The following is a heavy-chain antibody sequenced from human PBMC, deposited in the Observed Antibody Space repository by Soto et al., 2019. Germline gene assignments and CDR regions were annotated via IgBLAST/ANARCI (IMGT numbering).Heavy chain of an antibody. J-gene: IGHJ4*02. V-gene: IGHV3-53*01. Sequence: VGSLRLSCAASGFNVNSDYMNWVRQTPGKGLEWVASIYSGETTYYADSVGGRFTISSDKSKNTLYFQLSSLRIEDTAVYYCTRDGRGLGRLSLFEYWGQGVLVTAPQ. CDR1: GFNVNSDY. CDR3: TRDGRGLGRLSLFEY. CDR2: IYSGETT. D-gene: IGHD2-21*02.